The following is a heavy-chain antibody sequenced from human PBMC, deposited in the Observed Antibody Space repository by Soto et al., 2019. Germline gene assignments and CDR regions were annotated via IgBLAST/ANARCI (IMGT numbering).Heavy chain of an antibody. J-gene: IGHJ6*02. CDR3: ARDLPHRTTDGYYYYGMDV. Sequence: EVQLVESGGGLVQPGGSLRLSCAASGFTFSSYSMNWVRQAPGKGLEWVSYISSSSSTIYYADSVKGRFTISRDNAKNSLYLQMNSLRDEDTAVYYCARDLPHRTTDGYYYYGMDVWGQGTTVTVSS. CDR1: GFTFSSYS. CDR2: ISSSSSTI. D-gene: IGHD1-7*01. V-gene: IGHV3-48*02.